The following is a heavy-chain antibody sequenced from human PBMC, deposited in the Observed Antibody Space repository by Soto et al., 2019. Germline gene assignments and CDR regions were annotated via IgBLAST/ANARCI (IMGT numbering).Heavy chain of an antibody. V-gene: IGHV2-5*02. D-gene: IGHD6-19*01. J-gene: IGHJ4*02. CDR1: GFSLSTSGVA. CDR2: INWDDDK. Sequence: QITLKESGPSLVKPTQTLTLTCTFSGFSLSTSGVAVGWIRQPPGKAPEWLGLINWDDDKRYSPSLKSRLTTTRHTPKNRVVLTVTNVALGNTPTYSCAHGLGFVFDYGDKEPLATVPS. CDR3: AHGLGFVFDY.